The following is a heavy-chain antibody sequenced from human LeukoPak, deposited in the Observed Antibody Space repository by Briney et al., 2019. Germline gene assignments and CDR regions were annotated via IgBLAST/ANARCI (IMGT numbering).Heavy chain of an antibody. V-gene: IGHV3-21*01. J-gene: IGHJ4*02. D-gene: IGHD3-22*01. CDR3: ARGYTAYDSSGI. CDR2: ISSSSSYT. CDR1: GFTFSSYS. Sequence: GGSLRLSCAASGFTFSSYSMNWVRQAPGKGLEWVSSISSSSSYTYYADSVKGRFTISRDNAKNSLYLQMNSLRAEDTAVYYCARGYTAYDSSGIWGQGTLVTVSS.